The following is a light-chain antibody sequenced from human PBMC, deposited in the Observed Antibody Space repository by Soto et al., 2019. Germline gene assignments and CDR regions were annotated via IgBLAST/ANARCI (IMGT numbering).Light chain of an antibody. V-gene: IGLV2-14*02. CDR1: SSDVGSCNL. J-gene: IGLJ1*01. Sequence: QSVLTQPASVSGSPGQSITISCTGTSSDVGSCNLVSWYQQHPGKAPKLMIYDSSKRPSGVPNRFSGSKSGTTASLTISGLQFEDEADYYCAAWDDSLTGLYVLGTGTKVTVL. CDR3: AAWDDSLTGLYV. CDR2: DSS.